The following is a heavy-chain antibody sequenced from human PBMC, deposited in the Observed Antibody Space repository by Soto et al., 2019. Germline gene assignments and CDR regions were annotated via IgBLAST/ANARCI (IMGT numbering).Heavy chain of an antibody. Sequence: EVQLVESGGVVVQPGGSLRLSCAASGFTFDDYTMHWVRQAPGKGLEWVSLISWDGGSTYYADSVKGRFTISRDNRKNSLYLQMNSLRTEDTALYYCAKDGDSGYDHLPDYWGQGTLVTVSS. CDR3: AKDGDSGYDHLPDY. CDR1: GFTFDDYT. D-gene: IGHD5-12*01. CDR2: ISWDGGST. V-gene: IGHV3-43*01. J-gene: IGHJ4*02.